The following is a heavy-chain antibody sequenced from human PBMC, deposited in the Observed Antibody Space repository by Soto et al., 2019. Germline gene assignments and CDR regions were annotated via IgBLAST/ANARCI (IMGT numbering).Heavy chain of an antibody. CDR1: GGSISSSSYY. CDR2: IYYSGST. J-gene: IGHJ4*02. CDR3: ARQHASQSIGAWSYFDY. D-gene: IGHD2-21*02. Sequence: SETLSLTCTVSGGSISSSSYYWGWIRQPPGKGLEWIGSIYYSGSTYYNPSLKSRATISVDTSKNQFSLKLSSVTAADTAVYYCARQHASQSIGAWSYFDYWGQGTLVTVSS. V-gene: IGHV4-39*01.